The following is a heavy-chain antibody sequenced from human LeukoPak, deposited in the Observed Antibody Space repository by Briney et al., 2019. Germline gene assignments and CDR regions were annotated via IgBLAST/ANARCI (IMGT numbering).Heavy chain of an antibody. CDR1: GFTFSNYA. V-gene: IGHV3-23*01. J-gene: IGHJ4*02. D-gene: IGHD6-19*01. CDR2: ISGSGDTT. CDR3: ARESFRALAGYLDY. Sequence: GGSLRLSCAASGFTFSNYAMSWLRQAPGKGLEWVSGISGSGDTTYYADSEKGRFTISRDNSRNTLFLQMNSLRVEDTAVYFCARESFRALAGYLDYWGQGSLVIVSS.